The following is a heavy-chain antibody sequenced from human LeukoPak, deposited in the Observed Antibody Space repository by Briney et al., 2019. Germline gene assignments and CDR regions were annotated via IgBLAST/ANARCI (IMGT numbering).Heavy chain of an antibody. CDR1: GASISGSGYY. V-gene: IGHV4-39*01. D-gene: IGHD1-26*01. CDR2: IYYSGST. J-gene: IGHJ4*02. CDR3: ASLRERSYYARGFDY. Sequence: SETLSLTCAVSGASISGSGYYWGWIRQTPGKGLEWIGSIYYSGSTFYSPSLKSRVTISVDTSKSQFSLKLSSVTAADTAVYYCASLRERSYYARGFDYWGQGTLVTVSS.